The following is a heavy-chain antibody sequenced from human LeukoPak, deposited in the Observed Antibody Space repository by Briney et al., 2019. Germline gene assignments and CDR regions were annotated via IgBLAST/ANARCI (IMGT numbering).Heavy chain of an antibody. D-gene: IGHD3-10*01. CDR1: GGSISSYY. V-gene: IGHV4-4*07. Sequence: SETLSLTCTVPGGSISSYYWSWIRQPAGKGLEWIGRIYTSGSTNYNPSLKSRVTISVDTSKNQFSLKLSSVTAADTAVYYCARGTEFYYYYMDVWGKGTTVTVSS. J-gene: IGHJ6*03. CDR2: IYTSGST. CDR3: ARGTEFYYYYMDV.